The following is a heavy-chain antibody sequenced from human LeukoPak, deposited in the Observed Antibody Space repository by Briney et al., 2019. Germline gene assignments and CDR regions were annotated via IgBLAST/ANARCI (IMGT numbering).Heavy chain of an antibody. CDR1: GFTFSSYG. J-gene: IGHJ4*02. V-gene: IGHV3-33*06. D-gene: IGHD6-19*01. CDR2: IWYDGSNK. Sequence: GGSLRLSCAASGFTFSSYGMHWVRQAPGKGVEWVAGIWYDGSNKYYADSVKGRFTISRDNSKNTLYLQMNSLRAEDTAVYYCAKDRAVAGTLDYWGQGTLVTVSS. CDR3: AKDRAVAGTLDY.